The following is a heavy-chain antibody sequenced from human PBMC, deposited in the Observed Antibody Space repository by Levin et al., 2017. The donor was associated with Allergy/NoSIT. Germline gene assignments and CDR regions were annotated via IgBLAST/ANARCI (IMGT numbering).Heavy chain of an antibody. D-gene: IGHD2-15*01. CDR3: ARVGVATATRGGYLDY. J-gene: IGHJ4*02. CDR1: GFTFSSYA. V-gene: IGHV3-30*04. CDR2: ISFDERNK. Sequence: LSLTCAASGFTFSSYAFHWVRQAPGKGLEWVSVISFDERNKFYADFVKGRFTISRDSSRSTLYLEMNSLTSEDTAMYYCARVGVATATRGGYLDYWGQGTLVTVSS.